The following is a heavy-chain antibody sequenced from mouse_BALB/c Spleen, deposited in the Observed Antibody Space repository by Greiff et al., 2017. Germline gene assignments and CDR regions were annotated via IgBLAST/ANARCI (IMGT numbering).Heavy chain of an antibody. CDR3: ARGDDYGFDY. J-gene: IGHJ2*01. CDR1: GFTFSSFG. V-gene: IGHV5-17*02. CDR2: ISSGSSTI. Sequence: DVKLVESGGGLVQPGGSRKLSCAASGFTFSSFGMHWVRQAPEKGLEWVAYISSGSSTIYYADTVKGRFTISRDNPKNTLFLQMTSLRSEDTAMYYCARGDDYGFDYWGQGTTLTVSS. D-gene: IGHD2-4*01.